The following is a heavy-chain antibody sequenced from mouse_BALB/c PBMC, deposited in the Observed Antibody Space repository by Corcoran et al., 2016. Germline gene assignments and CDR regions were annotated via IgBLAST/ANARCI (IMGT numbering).Heavy chain of an antibody. Sequence: QIQLVQSGPELKKPGETVKISCKASGNTFPNYGMNWVKQAQGKGLKWMDWINTYTGEPTYADDFKGRFAFSLETSASTAYLQINNLKNEDTATYFCARAPLHYYAMDYWGQGTSVTVSS. D-gene: IGHD6-1*01. CDR3: ARAPLHYYAMDY. CDR1: GNTFPNYG. V-gene: IGHV9-3-1*01. J-gene: IGHJ4*01. CDR2: INTYTGEP.